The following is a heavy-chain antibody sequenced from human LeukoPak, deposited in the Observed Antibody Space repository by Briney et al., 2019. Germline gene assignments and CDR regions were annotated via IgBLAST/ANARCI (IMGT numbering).Heavy chain of an antibody. CDR3: ARGRGYSFFDY. D-gene: IGHD5-18*01. Sequence: SETLSLTCAVYGGSFSGYYWSWIRQPPGKGLEWIGEINHSGSTNYNPSLKSRVTISVDTSKNQFSLKLSSVTAADTAVYYCARGRGYSFFDYWGQGTLVTVSS. CDR1: GGSFSGYY. CDR2: INHSGST. V-gene: IGHV4-34*01. J-gene: IGHJ4*02.